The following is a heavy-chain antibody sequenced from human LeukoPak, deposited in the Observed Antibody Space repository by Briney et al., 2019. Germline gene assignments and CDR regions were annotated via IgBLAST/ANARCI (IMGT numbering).Heavy chain of an antibody. CDR3: ARGVGWNAPLLYDY. CDR2: INPNSGGT. V-gene: IGHV1-2*02. J-gene: IGHJ4*02. CDR1: GYTFTGYY. Sequence: ASVKVSCKASGYTFTGYYMHWVRQAPGQGLEWMGWINPNSGGTNYAQKFQGRVTMTRDTSISTAYMELSRLRSDDTAVYYCARGVGWNAPLLYDYWGQGTLVTVSS. D-gene: IGHD1-1*01.